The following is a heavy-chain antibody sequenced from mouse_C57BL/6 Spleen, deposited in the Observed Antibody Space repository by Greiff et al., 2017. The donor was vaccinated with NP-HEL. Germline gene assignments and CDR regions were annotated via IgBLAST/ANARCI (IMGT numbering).Heavy chain of an antibody. Sequence: QVQLQQPGAELVKPGASVKLSCKASGYTFTSYWMHWVKQRPGQGLEWIGMIHPNSGSTNYNEKFKSKATLTVDKSSSTAYIQLSSLTSEDSAVYYCARAVSMMVKYYFDCWGQGTTLTVSS. CDR3: ARAVSMMVKYYFDC. D-gene: IGHD2-3*01. CDR2: IHPNSGST. V-gene: IGHV1-64*01. CDR1: GYTFTSYW. J-gene: IGHJ2*01.